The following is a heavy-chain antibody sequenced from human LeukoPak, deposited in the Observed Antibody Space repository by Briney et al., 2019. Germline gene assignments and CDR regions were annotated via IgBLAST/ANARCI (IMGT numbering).Heavy chain of an antibody. CDR3: ARDPWVTVVRGLPDY. D-gene: IGHD3-10*01. Sequence: SGGSLRLPCAASGFTFSSYSMNWVRQAPGKGLEWVSSISSSSSYIYYADSVKGRFTISRDNAKNSLYLQMNSLRAEDTAVYYCARDPWVTVVRGLPDYWGQGTLVTVSS. V-gene: IGHV3-21*01. J-gene: IGHJ4*02. CDR2: ISSSSSYI. CDR1: GFTFSSYS.